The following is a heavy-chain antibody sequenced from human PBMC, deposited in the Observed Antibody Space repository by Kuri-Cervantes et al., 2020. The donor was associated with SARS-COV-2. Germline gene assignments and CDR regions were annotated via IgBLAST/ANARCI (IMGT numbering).Heavy chain of an antibody. V-gene: IGHV3-21*01. CDR3: ARGVVPAALFDY. D-gene: IGHD2-2*01. Sequence: GGSLRLSCAASGFTFSSYSMNWVRQAPGKGLEWVSSISSSSSCIYYADSVKGRFTISRDNAKNSLYLQMNSLRAEDTAVYYCARGVVPAALFDYWGQGTLVTVSS. J-gene: IGHJ4*02. CDR2: ISSSSSCI. CDR1: GFTFSSYS.